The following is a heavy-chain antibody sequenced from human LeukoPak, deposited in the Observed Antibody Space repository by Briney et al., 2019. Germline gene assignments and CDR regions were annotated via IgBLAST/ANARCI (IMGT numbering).Heavy chain of an antibody. Sequence: GGSLRLSCAASRFIFSSYAMGWVRKAPGKGLEWVSSISGGGETTYYADSVKGRFTISRDNSKNTLSLQMNSLRVEDTAVYYCAKDGDYYDSDAYSSFFDYWGQGTLVTVSS. V-gene: IGHV3-23*01. CDR1: RFIFSSYA. CDR3: AKDGDYYDSDAYSSFFDY. J-gene: IGHJ4*02. D-gene: IGHD3-22*01. CDR2: ISGGGETT.